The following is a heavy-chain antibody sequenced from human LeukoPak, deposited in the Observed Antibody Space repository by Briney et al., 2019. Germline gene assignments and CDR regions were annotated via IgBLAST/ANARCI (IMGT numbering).Heavy chain of an antibody. CDR1: GFSRNTRAEG. D-gene: IGHD6-19*01. Sequence: CGPTLVNPTQTLTLTCTFSGFSRNTRAEGVGWIRQPPGKALEWLALIYWDDDKRYSPSLKSRLTITKDTSKNQVVLTMTNMDPVDTATYYCAHSSRLVLGIDYWGQGTLVTVSS. CDR3: AHSSRLVLGIDY. CDR2: IYWDDDK. V-gene: IGHV2-5*02. J-gene: IGHJ4*02.